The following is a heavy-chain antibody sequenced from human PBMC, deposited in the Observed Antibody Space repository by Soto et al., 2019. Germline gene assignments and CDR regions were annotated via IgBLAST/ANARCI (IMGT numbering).Heavy chain of an antibody. J-gene: IGHJ4*02. D-gene: IGHD2-15*01. CDR3: ARGQEVGAHFFDS. CDR2: IGTAGDT. V-gene: IGHV3-13*01. CDR1: GFTLSGFD. Sequence: GGSLRLSCEASGFTLSGFDMHWVRQPTGKGLEWVSTIGTAGDTYYAVSVKGRFTISRDNAKNSLSLQMNSLRAGDTAVYFCARGQEVGAHFFDSWGQGTQVTVSS.